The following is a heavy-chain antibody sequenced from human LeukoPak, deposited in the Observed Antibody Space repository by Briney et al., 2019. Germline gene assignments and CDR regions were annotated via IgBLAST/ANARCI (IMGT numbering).Heavy chain of an antibody. CDR2: IWYDGSNK. V-gene: IGHV3-33*01. Sequence: PGRSLRLSCAASGFTFSSYGMHWVRQAPGKGLEWVAVIWYDGSNKYYADSVKGRFTISRDNSKNTLYLQMNSLRAEDTAVYYCAREADFWRGYYTLLGYYYYGMDVWGQGTTVTVSS. CDR3: AREADFWRGYYTLLGYYYYGMDV. D-gene: IGHD3-3*01. CDR1: GFTFSSYG. J-gene: IGHJ6*02.